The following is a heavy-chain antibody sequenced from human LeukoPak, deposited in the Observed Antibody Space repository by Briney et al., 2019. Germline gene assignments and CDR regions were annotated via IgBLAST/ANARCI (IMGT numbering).Heavy chain of an antibody. V-gene: IGHV1-18*01. CDR3: ARGTLGRAAPRAFDI. J-gene: IGHJ3*02. CDR1: GYTFTSYG. D-gene: IGHD6-6*01. Sequence: ASVKVSCKGSGYTFTSYGISWVRQAPGQGRAWMGWISAYNGNTNYAQKLQGRVTMTTDTSTSTAYMEQRSLRSDGTAVSYCARGTLGRAAPRAFDIWGQGTMVTVSS. CDR2: ISAYNGNT.